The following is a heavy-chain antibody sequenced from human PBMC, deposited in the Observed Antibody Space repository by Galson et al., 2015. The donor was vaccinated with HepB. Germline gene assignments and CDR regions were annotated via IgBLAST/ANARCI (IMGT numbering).Heavy chain of an antibody. Sequence: SLRLSCAASGFTFDDYGMSWVRQAPGKGLEWVSGINWNGGSTGYADSAKGRFTISRDNAKNSLYLQMNSLRAEDTALYYCARDSSGATANFDYWGQGTLVTVSS. CDR2: INWNGGST. J-gene: IGHJ4*02. CDR1: GFTFDDYG. CDR3: ARDSSGATANFDY. D-gene: IGHD6-19*01. V-gene: IGHV3-20*04.